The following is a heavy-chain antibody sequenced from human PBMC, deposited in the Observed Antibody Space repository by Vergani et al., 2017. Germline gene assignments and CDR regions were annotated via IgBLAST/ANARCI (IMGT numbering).Heavy chain of an antibody. V-gene: IGHV4-59*06. CDR1: GFTFSNSAM. CDR2: IYSTGST. Sequence: VHLLESGGGQVEAGGSLRLSCVASGFTFSNSAMSWVRQTSGKGLEWIGYIYSTGSTHHNPSLRRRINMSVDTSKNQFSLKLNSVTAADTAMYYCARMGGYDEGDAFRSGYFDSWGPGILVTVSS. J-gene: IGHJ4*02. CDR3: ARMGGYDEGDAFRSGYFDS. D-gene: IGHD3-22*01.